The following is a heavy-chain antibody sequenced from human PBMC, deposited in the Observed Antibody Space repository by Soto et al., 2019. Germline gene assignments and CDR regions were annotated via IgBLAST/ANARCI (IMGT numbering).Heavy chain of an antibody. D-gene: IGHD4-17*01. V-gene: IGHV4-59*08. CDR3: ARHLDDYVDLSDFVAEDYYYYYYMDV. CDR2: IYYSGST. CDR1: GGSISSYY. Sequence: SETLSLTCTVSGGSISSYYWSWIRQPPGKGLEWIGYIYYSGSTNYNPSLKSRVTISVDTSKNQFSLKLSSVTAADTAVYYRARHLDDYVDLSDFVAEDYYYYYYMDVWGKGTTVTVSS. J-gene: IGHJ6*03.